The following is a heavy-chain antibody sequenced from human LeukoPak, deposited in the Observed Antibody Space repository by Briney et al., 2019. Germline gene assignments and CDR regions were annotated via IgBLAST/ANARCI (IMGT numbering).Heavy chain of an antibody. V-gene: IGHV4-59*01. D-gene: IGHD1-1*01. CDR3: ARAQLNLLVDFGMDV. CDR1: GVSITTYY. CDR2: INYSGST. J-gene: IGHJ6*02. Sequence: SETLSLTCTVSGVSITTYYWTWIRQPPGKGLEWIGYINYSGSTNYSPSLKSRVTISVDTSKNQFSLKLSSVTAADTAVYYRARAQLNLLVDFGMDVWGQGTTVTVSS.